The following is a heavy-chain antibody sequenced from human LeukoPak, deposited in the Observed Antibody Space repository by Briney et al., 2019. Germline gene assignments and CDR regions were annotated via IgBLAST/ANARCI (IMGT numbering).Heavy chain of an antibody. V-gene: IGHV1-2*02. J-gene: IGHJ4*02. Sequence: ASVKVSCKASGYTFTGYYMHWVRQAPGQELEWMGWINPNSGGTNYAQKFQGRVTMTRDTSISTAYMELSRLRSDDTAVYYCARALSSWDQFDYWGQGTLVTVSS. D-gene: IGHD6-13*01. CDR1: GYTFTGYY. CDR2: INPNSGGT. CDR3: ARALSSWDQFDY.